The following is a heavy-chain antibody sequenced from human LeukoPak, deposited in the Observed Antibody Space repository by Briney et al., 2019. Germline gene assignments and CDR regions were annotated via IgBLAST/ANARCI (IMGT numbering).Heavy chain of an antibody. CDR1: GGSISSGGYS. D-gene: IGHD2-15*01. CDR3: VVVAPLGWFDP. Sequence: SETLSLTCAVSGGSISSGGYSWSWIRQPPGKGLEWIGYIYHSGGTYYNPSLKSRVTISVDRSKNQFSLKLSSVTAADTAVYYCVVVAPLGWFDPWGQGTLATVSS. V-gene: IGHV4-30-2*01. J-gene: IGHJ5*02. CDR2: IYHSGGT.